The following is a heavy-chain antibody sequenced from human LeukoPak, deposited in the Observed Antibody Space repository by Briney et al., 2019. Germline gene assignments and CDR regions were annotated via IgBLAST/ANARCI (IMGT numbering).Heavy chain of an antibody. CDR3: TRPLTTPAGVVLYDY. V-gene: IGHV3-30*02. CDR1: GFTFSSYG. CDR2: IRYDGSNK. J-gene: IGHJ4*02. Sequence: GGSLRLSCAASGFTFSSYGMHWVRQAPGKGLEWVAFIRYDGSNKYYADSVKGRFTISRDNSKNTLYLQMNSLRAEDTAVYYCTRPLTTPAGVVLYDYWGQGTLVTVSS. D-gene: IGHD2-15*01.